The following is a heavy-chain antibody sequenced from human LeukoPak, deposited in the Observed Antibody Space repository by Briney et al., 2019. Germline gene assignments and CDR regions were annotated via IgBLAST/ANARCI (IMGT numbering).Heavy chain of an antibody. V-gene: IGHV3-11*04. Sequence: PGGSLRLSCAASGFTFSDYYMSWIRQAPGKGLEWVSYISNSGSIIYYADSVKGRFTISRDNAKNSLYLQMNSLTAEDTAMYYCAKDEGRLITNWYRQYWGQGTPVTVSS. D-gene: IGHD1-1*01. J-gene: IGHJ4*02. CDR3: AKDEGRLITNWYRQY. CDR2: ISNSGSII. CDR1: GFTFSDYY.